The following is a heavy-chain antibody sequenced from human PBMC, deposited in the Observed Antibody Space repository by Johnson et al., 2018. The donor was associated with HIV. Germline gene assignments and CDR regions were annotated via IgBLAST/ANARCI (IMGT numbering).Heavy chain of an antibody. V-gene: IGHV3-9*01. D-gene: IGHD2-2*01. CDR1: GFTFDDYA. J-gene: IGHJ3*02. Sequence: VQLVESGGGVVRPGGSLRLSCAASGFTFDDYAMHWVRQAPGKGLEWVSGISWNSGSIGYAGSVKGRFTISRDNAKNSLYLQMNSLRAEDTALYYCLWRPAAFDIWGQGTMVTVSS. CDR2: ISWNSGSI. CDR3: LWRPAAFDI.